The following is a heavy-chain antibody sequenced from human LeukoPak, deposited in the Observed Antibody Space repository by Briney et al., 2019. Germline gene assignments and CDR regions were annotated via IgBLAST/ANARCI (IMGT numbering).Heavy chain of an antibody. CDR3: AKDRRISHCCFPLDY. CDR2: VSGSGGGT. J-gene: IGHJ4*02. V-gene: IGHV3-23*01. CDR1: GFTVSSYA. Sequence: GSLRLSCAVSGFTVSSYAMSWVRQAPGKGPEWVSSVSGSGGGTYYADSVKGRFTSSRDNSKNTLYLQMNSLRAEDTAVYYCAKDRRISHCCFPLDYWGQGTLVTVSS. D-gene: IGHD3-3*02.